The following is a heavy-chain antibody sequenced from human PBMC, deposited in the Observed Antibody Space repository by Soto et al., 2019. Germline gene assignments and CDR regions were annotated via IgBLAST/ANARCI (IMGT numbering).Heavy chain of an antibody. D-gene: IGHD1-26*01. Sequence: ASVKVSCKASGYTFTGYYVHWVRQAPGEGLEWMGWINPNSGDTYLAQRFQGRVTMNRDKSIGTAYMELRGLTSDDTAEYYCAKGGAIVAAGTRVYLYNAMDVWGQGTTVTVSS. J-gene: IGHJ6*02. V-gene: IGHV1-2*02. CDR2: INPNSGDT. CDR1: GYTFTGYY. CDR3: AKGGAIVAAGTRVYLYNAMDV.